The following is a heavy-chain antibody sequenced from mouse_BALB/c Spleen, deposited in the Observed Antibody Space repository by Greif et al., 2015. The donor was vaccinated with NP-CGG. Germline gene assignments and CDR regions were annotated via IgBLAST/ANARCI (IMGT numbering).Heavy chain of an antibody. D-gene: IGHD2-4*01. V-gene: IGHV7-3*02. J-gene: IGHJ4*01. CDR1: GFTFTDYY. CDR2: IRNKANGYTT. CDR3: AGDGIIHYYAMDY. Sequence: EVKLVESGGGLVQPGGSLRLSCATSGFTFTDYYMSWVRQPPGKALEWLGFIRNKANGYTTEYSASVKGRFTISRDNSQSILYLQMNALRAEDSATYYCAGDGIIHYYAMDYWGQGTSVTVSS.